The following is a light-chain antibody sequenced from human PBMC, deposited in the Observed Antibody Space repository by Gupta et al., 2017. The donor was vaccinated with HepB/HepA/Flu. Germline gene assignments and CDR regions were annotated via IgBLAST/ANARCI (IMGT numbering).Light chain of an antibody. CDR3: QKYDWAMHT. CDR1: QGISNY. Sequence: DLQMTQSPPSLSASVGDRATITCPASQGISNYLAWYQQKPGKVPKLLFDAASTLQSVVPTRCGGGGSRKDSTLIISRLQDDDVATYYYQKYDWAMHTFGEGTKVEIK. V-gene: IGKV1-27*01. CDR2: AAS. J-gene: IGKJ4*01.